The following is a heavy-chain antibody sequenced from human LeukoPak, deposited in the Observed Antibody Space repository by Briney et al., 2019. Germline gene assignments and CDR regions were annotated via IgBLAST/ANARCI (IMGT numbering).Heavy chain of an antibody. D-gene: IGHD3-10*01. CDR2: ISGSGGSI. V-gene: IGHV3-23*01. Sequence: GGSLRLSCAASGFTFSSYAMSWVRQAPGKGLEWVSAISGSGGSIYYADSAKGRFTISRDNSKNTLYLQMNSLRAEDTAVYYCARDKSDSGSYYKYWGQGILVTVSS. J-gene: IGHJ4*02. CDR1: GFTFSSYA. CDR3: ARDKSDSGSYYKY.